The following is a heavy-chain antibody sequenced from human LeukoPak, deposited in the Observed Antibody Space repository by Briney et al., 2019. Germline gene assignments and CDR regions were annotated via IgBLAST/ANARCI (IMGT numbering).Heavy chain of an antibody. D-gene: IGHD5-24*01. CDR1: GGSIGTYH. V-gene: IGHV4-59*01. J-gene: IGHJ4*02. CDR2: IYKGST. Sequence: PSETLSLTCTLSGGSIGTYHGSWIRQPPEKGLEWIGYIYKGSTNYNPSLKSRVTISVVTSKYQFSLKLRSVTAADTAVYYCVRLTRDGYTTFWGQGTLVTVSS. CDR3: VRLTRDGYTTF.